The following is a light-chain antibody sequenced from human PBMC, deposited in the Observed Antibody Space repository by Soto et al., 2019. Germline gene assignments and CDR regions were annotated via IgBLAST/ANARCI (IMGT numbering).Light chain of an antibody. Sequence: EIVMTQSPATLSVSPGERATLSCRASQSVSTNLAWYQQKPGQAPRLIIYDASTRATGLPARFSGSGSGTEFTLTISSLQSEDFGVYYCQQYNKWPITFGQGTRLEI. V-gene: IGKV3-15*01. CDR1: QSVSTN. J-gene: IGKJ5*01. CDR3: QQYNKWPIT. CDR2: DAS.